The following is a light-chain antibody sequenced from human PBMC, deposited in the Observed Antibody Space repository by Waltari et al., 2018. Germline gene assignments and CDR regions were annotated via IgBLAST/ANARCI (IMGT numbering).Light chain of an antibody. J-gene: IGLJ2*01. CDR1: NSDLGCYKH. V-gene: IGLV2-14*03. CDR3: TSFTSSVTFV. CDR2: DVN. Sequence: QSALTQPGSVSGSPGQSITIPCTGSNSDLGCYKHVSWYQHHPGKPPHPLIYDVNTRPSGISNRFSGSKSGNTASLTISGLQAEDEAVYYCTSFTSSVTFVFGGGTKVSVL.